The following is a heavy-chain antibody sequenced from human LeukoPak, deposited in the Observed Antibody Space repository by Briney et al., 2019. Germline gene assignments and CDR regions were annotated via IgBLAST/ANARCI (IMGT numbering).Heavy chain of an antibody. CDR1: GFSFSTYG. CDR2: IWNAGTNT. D-gene: IGHD3-22*01. Sequence: PGGSLRLSCAASGFSFSTYGMHWVRQAPGKGLEWVALIWNAGTNTYYADSVKGRFTISRDNAKNALYLQMNSLRDEDTAVYYCARDPYDGSGHYDDLFDYWGQGTLVTVSS. J-gene: IGHJ4*02. V-gene: IGHV3-33*01. CDR3: ARDPYDGSGHYDDLFDY.